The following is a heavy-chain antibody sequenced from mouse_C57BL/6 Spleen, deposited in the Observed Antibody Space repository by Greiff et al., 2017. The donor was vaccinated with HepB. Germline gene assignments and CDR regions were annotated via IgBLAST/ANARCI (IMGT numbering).Heavy chain of an antibody. CDR2: INPSSGYT. Sequence: VQLQQSGAELARPGASVKMSCKASGYTFTSYTMHWVKQRPGQGLEWIGYINPSSGYTKYNQKFKDKATLTADKSSSTAYMPLSSLTSEDSAGYYCARGGGSTMVTTRGYYAMDYWGQRTSVTVSS. CDR3: ARGGGSTMVTTRGYYAMDY. V-gene: IGHV1-4*01. CDR1: GYTFTSYT. J-gene: IGHJ4*01. D-gene: IGHD2-2*01.